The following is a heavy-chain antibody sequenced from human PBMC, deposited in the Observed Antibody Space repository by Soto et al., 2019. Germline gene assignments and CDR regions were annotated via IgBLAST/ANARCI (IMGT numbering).Heavy chain of an antibody. CDR2: ISYDGSNK. D-gene: IGHD6-6*01. V-gene: IGHV3-30-3*01. Sequence: GGSLRLSCAASGFTFSSYAMHWVRQAPGKGLEWVAVISYDGSNKYYADSVKGRFTISRDNSKNTLYLQMNSLRAEDTAVYYCALISGSSMPDYYGMDVWGQGTTVTV. J-gene: IGHJ6*02. CDR1: GFTFSSYA. CDR3: ALISGSSMPDYYGMDV.